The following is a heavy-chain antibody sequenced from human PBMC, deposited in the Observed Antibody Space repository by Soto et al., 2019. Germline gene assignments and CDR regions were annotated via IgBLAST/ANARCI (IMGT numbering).Heavy chain of an antibody. Sequence: QVQLVQSGAEVKKPGSSVKVSCKASGGSLSNYGISWVRQAPGQGLEWMGGIIPVFGTANYAQKFQGRVTIAAAESTNIVYMDVTSLRAEDTAVYYCARGDATKIVVTTYSAMDVWGQGTTVTVSS. D-gene: IGHD4-17*01. CDR2: IIPVFGTA. J-gene: IGHJ6*02. V-gene: IGHV1-69*12. CDR1: GGSLSNYG. CDR3: ARGDATKIVVTTYSAMDV.